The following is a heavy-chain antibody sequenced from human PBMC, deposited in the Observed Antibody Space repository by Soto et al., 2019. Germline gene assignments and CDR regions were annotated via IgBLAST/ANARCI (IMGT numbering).Heavy chain of an antibody. CDR2: INPSGGST. CDR1: GYTFTSYY. CDR3: GCCSGGSCYSDVMDV. J-gene: IGHJ6*02. V-gene: IGHV1-46*01. D-gene: IGHD2-15*01. Sequence: ASVKVSCKASGYTFTSYYMHWVRQAPGQGLEWMGIINPSGGSTSYAQKFQGRVTMTRDTSTSTVYMELSSLRSEDTAVYYCGCCSGGSCYSDVMDVWGQGTKVTVSS.